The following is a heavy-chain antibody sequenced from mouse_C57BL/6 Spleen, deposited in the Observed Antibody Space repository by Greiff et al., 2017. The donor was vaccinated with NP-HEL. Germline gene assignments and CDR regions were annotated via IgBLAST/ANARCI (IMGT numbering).Heavy chain of an antibody. D-gene: IGHD1-1*01. CDR2: IYPGSGST. J-gene: IGHJ2*01. Sequence: QVQLQQPGAELVKPGASVKMSCKASGYTFTSYWITWVKQRPGQGLEWIGDIYPGSGSTNYNEKFKSKATLTVDTSSSTAYMQLSSLTSEDSAVYYGARSRVFATVGDFGYWGKGATRPVAS. CDR1: GYTFTSYW. V-gene: IGHV1-55*01. CDR3: ARSRVFATVGDFGY.